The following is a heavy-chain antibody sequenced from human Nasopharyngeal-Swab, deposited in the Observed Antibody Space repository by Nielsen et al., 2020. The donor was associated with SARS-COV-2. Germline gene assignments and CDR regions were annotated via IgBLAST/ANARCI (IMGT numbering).Heavy chain of an antibody. CDR3: ARSPYYDFWSGYYSYYYYGMDV. CDR1: GYTFTSYD. J-gene: IGHJ6*02. D-gene: IGHD3-3*01. CDR2: MNPNSGNT. V-gene: IGHV1-8*01. Sequence: ASVKVSCKASGYTFTSYDINWLRQATGQGLEWMGWMNPNSGNTGYAQKFQGRVTMTRTTSISTAYMELSSLRSEDTAVYYCARSPYYDFWSGYYSYYYYGMDVWGQGTTVTVSS.